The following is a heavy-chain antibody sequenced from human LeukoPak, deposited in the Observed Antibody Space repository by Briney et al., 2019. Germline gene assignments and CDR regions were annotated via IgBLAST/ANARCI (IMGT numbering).Heavy chain of an antibody. Sequence: AGGSLRLSCAASGFTLSNFWMHWVRQAPGKGLVWVSRINSDGSSTNYADSVKGRFTISRDNSKNTLYLQMNSLRAEDTAVYYCAKLVVVTAIYFDYWGQGTLVTVSS. D-gene: IGHD2-21*02. CDR2: INSDGSST. CDR3: AKLVVVTAIYFDY. CDR1: GFTLSNFW. J-gene: IGHJ4*02. V-gene: IGHV3-74*01.